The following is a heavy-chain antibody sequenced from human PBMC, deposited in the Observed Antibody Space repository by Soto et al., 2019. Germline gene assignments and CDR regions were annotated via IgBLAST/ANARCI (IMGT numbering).Heavy chain of an antibody. CDR1: GFTFSSYA. D-gene: IGHD3-3*01. J-gene: IGHJ4*02. V-gene: IGHV3-23*01. Sequence: GGSLRLSCAASGFTFSSYAMTWVRQAPGKGLEWVSAISGSGGSTYYADSVKGRFTISRDNSKNTLYLQMNSPRAEDTAVYYCAKTVYYDFWSGPSRFDYWGQGTLVTVSS. CDR3: AKTVYYDFWSGPSRFDY. CDR2: ISGSGGST.